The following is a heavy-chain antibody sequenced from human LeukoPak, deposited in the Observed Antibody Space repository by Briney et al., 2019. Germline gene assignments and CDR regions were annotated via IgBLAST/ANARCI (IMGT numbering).Heavy chain of an antibody. CDR1: GASVSIDNYY. CDR3: ARFFDY. Sequence: PSQTLSLTCPVSGASVSIDNYYWGWIRQPAGSGLEWIGRIYLSGSTNYNPSPKSRVTISIDTSKNLCSLSVSSVTAADTAVYYCARFFDYWGQGTLVTVSS. CDR2: IYLSGST. V-gene: IGHV4-61*02. J-gene: IGHJ4*02.